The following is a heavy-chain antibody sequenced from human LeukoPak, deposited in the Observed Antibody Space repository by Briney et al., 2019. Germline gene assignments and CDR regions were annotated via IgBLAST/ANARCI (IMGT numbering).Heavy chain of an antibody. CDR2: IHPNTGNP. Sequence: GASVKVSCKASGDTFADYAMNWVRQAPGQGLEWMGWIHPNTGNPTYAQGFTGRFVFSLDTSVGTTYLQISSLKAEDTAVYYCARAYQSLGGLSLPDHWGQGTLVTVSS. CDR3: ARAYQSLGGLSLPDH. CDR1: GDTFADYA. V-gene: IGHV7-4-1*02. D-gene: IGHD3-16*02. J-gene: IGHJ5*02.